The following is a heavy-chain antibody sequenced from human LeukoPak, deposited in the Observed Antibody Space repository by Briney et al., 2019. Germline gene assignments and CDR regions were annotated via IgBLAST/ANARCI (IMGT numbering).Heavy chain of an antibody. J-gene: IGHJ4*02. D-gene: IGHD2-2*02. CDR3: AREGRGYCSSTSCYSDY. V-gene: IGHV1-18*01. CDR1: GYTFTSYG. CDR2: ISACNGNT. Sequence: ASVKVSCKASGYTFTSYGISWVRQAPGQGLEWMGWISACNGNTNYAQKLQGRVTMTTDTSTSTAYMELRSLRSDDTAVYYCAREGRGYCSSTSCYSDYWGQGTLVTVSS.